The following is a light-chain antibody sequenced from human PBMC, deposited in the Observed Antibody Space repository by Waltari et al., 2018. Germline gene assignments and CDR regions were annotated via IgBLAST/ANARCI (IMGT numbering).Light chain of an antibody. CDR2: EVS. V-gene: IGLV2-23*02. CDR1: STDVGSYNL. J-gene: IGLJ1*01. Sequence: QSALTPPASVSGCPAQSHPITCTGTSTDVGSYNLASRYRQHPGKAPNLLIYEVSKRPSGVSNRFSGSKSGNAASLTISGLQAEDEADYYCCSYAGSSTPYVFGTGTKVTVL. CDR3: CSYAGSSTPYV.